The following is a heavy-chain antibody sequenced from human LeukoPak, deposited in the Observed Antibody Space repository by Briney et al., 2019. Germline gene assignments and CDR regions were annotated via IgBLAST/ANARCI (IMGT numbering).Heavy chain of an antibody. CDR2: IYHSGSA. CDR3: SRKPPWLTPDCNNTSCYENYFRP. Sequence: SETLSLTCGVSGYSISSGYQWAWIRQSPGKGLEWIGSIYHSGSAHYNPSLKSRVTISVETSKNQFSLNMYSVTAADTAVYYCSRKPPWLTPDCNNTSCYENYFRPRGQGNLVNV. V-gene: IGHV4-38-2*01. J-gene: IGHJ5*02. D-gene: IGHD2-2*01. CDR1: GYSISSGYQ.